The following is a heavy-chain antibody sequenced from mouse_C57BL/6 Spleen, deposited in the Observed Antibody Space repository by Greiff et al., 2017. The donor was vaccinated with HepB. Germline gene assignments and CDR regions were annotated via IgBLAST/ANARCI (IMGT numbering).Heavy chain of an antibody. CDR2: IDPENGDT. CDR1: GFNIKDDY. Sequence: VQLQQSGAELVRPGASVKLSCTASGFNIKDDYMHWVKQRPEQGLEWIGWIDPENGDTEYASKFQGKATITADTSSNTAYPQLSSLTSEDTAVYYCTTRGLNYYGSSYRFAYWGQGTLVTVSA. CDR3: TTRGLNYYGSSYRFAY. V-gene: IGHV14-4*01. D-gene: IGHD1-1*01. J-gene: IGHJ3*01.